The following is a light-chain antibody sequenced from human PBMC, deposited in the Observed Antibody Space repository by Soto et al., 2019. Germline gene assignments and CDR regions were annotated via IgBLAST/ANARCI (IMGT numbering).Light chain of an antibody. CDR3: SLKTNSATRV. J-gene: IGLJ3*02. V-gene: IGLV2-18*01. CDR2: EVT. CDR1: SSDVGNYDR. Sequence: QSALTQPPSVSGSPGQSVTVSCTGTSSDVGNYDRVSWYQQPPGTAPKLLIYEVTNRPSGVPDRFSGSKSGNTASLTISGLQAEDEAEYYCSLKTNSATRVFGGGTKVTVL.